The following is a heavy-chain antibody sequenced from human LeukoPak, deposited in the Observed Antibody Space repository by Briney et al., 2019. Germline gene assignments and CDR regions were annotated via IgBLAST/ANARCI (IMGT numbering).Heavy chain of an antibody. CDR1: GFSFSSYD. V-gene: IGHV3-48*03. Sequence: GGSLRLSCAASGFSFSSYDMNWVRQAPGKGLEWMAYIDNSGSTVYYAAFVKGRSTLSRDNAKNSLCLQMNSPTADNTAVYYCARDTLVDAVSPYAFDIWGQGTMVTVSS. CDR2: IDNSGSTV. J-gene: IGHJ3*02. D-gene: IGHD2-8*02. CDR3: ARDTLVDAVSPYAFDI.